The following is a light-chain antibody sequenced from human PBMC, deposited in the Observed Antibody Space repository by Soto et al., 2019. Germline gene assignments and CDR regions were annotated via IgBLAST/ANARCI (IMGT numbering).Light chain of an antibody. J-gene: IGKJ4*01. CDR2: GAS. V-gene: IGKV3-20*01. Sequence: EIVLTQSPGTLSLSPGERATLSCRASQSVSSNYLAWYQQKPGQAPRLLIYGASSRATGIPDRFSGSGSGTDFTLTISRLEPEDLALYYCQHYGSSPGLTFGGGTKVEIK. CDR1: QSVSSNY. CDR3: QHYGSSPGLT.